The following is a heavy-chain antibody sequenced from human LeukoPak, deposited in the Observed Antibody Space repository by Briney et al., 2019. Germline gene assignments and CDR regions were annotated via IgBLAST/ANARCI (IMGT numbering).Heavy chain of an antibody. CDR3: AREGRLGKYFDL. J-gene: IGHJ2*01. CDR1: GLTVSSNC. D-gene: IGHD3-16*01. Sequence: TGGSLRLSCAASGLTVSSNCMSWVRQAPGKGLEWVSVIYSGSSRVFYADSVKGRFTISRDTSKNTLYLQMNSLRTEDTAVYYCAREGRLGKYFDLWGRGTLVTVSS. V-gene: IGHV3-53*01. CDR2: IYSGSSR.